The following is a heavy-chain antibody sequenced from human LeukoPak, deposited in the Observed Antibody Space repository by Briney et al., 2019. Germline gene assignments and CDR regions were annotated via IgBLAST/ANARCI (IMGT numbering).Heavy chain of an antibody. J-gene: IGHJ4*02. CDR3: ARDPPRMYYYDSSGYQY. D-gene: IGHD3-22*01. CDR1: GFTVSRNY. CDR2: IYSGGST. V-gene: IGHV3-66*01. Sequence: GGSLRLSCAASGFTVSRNYMSWVRQAPGKGLEWVSVIYSGGSTYHADSVKGRFTISRDNSKNTLYLQMNSLRAEDTAVYYCARDPPRMYYYDSSGYQYWGQGTLVTVSS.